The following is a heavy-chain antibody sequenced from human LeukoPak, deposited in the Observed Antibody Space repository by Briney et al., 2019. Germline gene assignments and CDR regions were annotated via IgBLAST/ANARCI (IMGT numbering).Heavy chain of an antibody. J-gene: IGHJ4*02. CDR1: GYTFTSYA. D-gene: IGHD5-18*01. CDR2: INAGNGNT. V-gene: IGHV1-3*01. CDR3: ARDVDTAMVSMADY. Sequence: ASVKVSCKASGYTFTSYAMHWVRQAPGQRLEWMGWINAGNGNTKYSQKFQGRVTMTTDTSTCTAYMELRSLRSDNAAVYYCARDVDTAMVSMADYWGQGTLVTVSS.